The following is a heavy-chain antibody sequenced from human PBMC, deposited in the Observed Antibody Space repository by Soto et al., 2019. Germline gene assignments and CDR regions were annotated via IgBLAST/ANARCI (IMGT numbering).Heavy chain of an antibody. V-gene: IGHV4-30-2*01. CDR2: MYHSGST. D-gene: IGHD2-15*01. Sequence: SETLSLTCAVSGGSISSGGYSWSWIRQPPGKGLEWIGYMYHSGSTYYNPSLKSRVTISIDRSRNQFSLKLSSVTAADTAVYYCASRGVERTRGWSIDYWGQGTLVTVSS. CDR3: ASRGVERTRGWSIDY. J-gene: IGHJ4*02. CDR1: GGSISSGGYS.